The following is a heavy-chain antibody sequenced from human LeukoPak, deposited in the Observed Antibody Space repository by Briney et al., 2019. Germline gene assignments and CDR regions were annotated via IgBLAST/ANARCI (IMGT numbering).Heavy chain of an antibody. D-gene: IGHD3-22*01. CDR3: ARRGYYYDSSGYECLDY. Sequence: GGSLRLSCAASGFTFSSYEMNWVRQAPGKGLEWVSYISSSGSTIYYADSVKGRFTISRDNAKNSLYLQMNSLRAEDTALYYCARRGYYYDSSGYECLDYWGQGTLVTVSS. J-gene: IGHJ4*02. CDR2: ISSSGSTI. CDR1: GFTFSSYE. V-gene: IGHV3-48*03.